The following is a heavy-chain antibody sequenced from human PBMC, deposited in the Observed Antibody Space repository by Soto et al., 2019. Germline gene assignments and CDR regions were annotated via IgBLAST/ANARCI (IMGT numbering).Heavy chain of an antibody. CDR3: ARNNYDFWSLQNYGMDV. V-gene: IGHV4-31*03. CDR1: GGSISSGGYY. J-gene: IGHJ6*02. Sequence: PSETLSLTCTVSGGSISSGGYYWSWIRQHPGKGLEWIGYIYYSGSTYYNPSLKSRVTISVDTSKNQFSLKLSSVTAADTAVYYCARNNYDFWSLQNYGMDVWGQGTTVTV. CDR2: IYYSGST. D-gene: IGHD3-3*01.